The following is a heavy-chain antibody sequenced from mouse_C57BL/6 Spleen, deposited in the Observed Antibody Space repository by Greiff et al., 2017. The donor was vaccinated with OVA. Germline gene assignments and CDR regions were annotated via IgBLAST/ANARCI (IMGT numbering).Heavy chain of an antibody. D-gene: IGHD3-2*02. V-gene: IGHV1-74*01. CDR2: IHPSDSDT. J-gene: IGHJ3*01. Sequence: QVQLQQPGAELVKPGASVKVSCKASGYTFTSYWMHWVKQRPGQGLEWIGRIHPSDSDTNYNQKFKGKATLTVDKSSSTAYMQLSSLTSEGAAVDYCAMGDSSGYAAWFAYWGQGTLVTVSA. CDR1: GYTFTSYW. CDR3: AMGDSSGYAAWFAY.